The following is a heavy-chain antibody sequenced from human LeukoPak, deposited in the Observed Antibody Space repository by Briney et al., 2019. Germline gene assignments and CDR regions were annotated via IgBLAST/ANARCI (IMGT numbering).Heavy chain of an antibody. CDR2: ISSSSSYI. Sequence: GGSLRLSCAASGFTFSNYGMHWVRQAPGKGLEWVSSISSSSSYIYYADSVKGRFTISRDNAKNSLYLQMNSLRAEDTAVYYCASGDYGDPFDYWGQGTLVTVSS. CDR1: GFTFSNYG. CDR3: ASGDYGDPFDY. D-gene: IGHD4-17*01. J-gene: IGHJ4*02. V-gene: IGHV3-21*01.